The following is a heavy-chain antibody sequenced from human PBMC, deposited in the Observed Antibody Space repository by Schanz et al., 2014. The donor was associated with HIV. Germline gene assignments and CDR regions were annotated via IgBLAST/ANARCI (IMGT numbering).Heavy chain of an antibody. CDR1: NGSINSGGYY. D-gene: IGHD1-26*01. Sequence: QVQLQESGPGLVKPSQTLSLTCTVSNGSINSGGYYWRLIRQRPGMGLEWIGHIYSGGSTSYNPSLDIRVSISLDTSKNQFTLKWTSVTAADTAVYYWARGDAWVAADYWGQGTLVTVSS. CDR3: ARGDAWVAADY. CDR2: IYSGGST. V-gene: IGHV4-31*03. J-gene: IGHJ4*02.